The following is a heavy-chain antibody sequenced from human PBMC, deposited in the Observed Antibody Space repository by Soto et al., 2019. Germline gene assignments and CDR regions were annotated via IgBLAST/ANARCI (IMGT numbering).Heavy chain of an antibody. J-gene: IGHJ6*02. CDR3: ARWVYSEYYYYYVMDF. CDR1: GYTFTSYG. D-gene: IGHD2-8*01. V-gene: IGHV1-18*01. CDR2: ISAYNGNT. Sequence: SVKVTCKASGYTFTSYGISWVRQAPGQGLEWMGWISAYNGNTNYAQKLQGRVTMTTDTSTSTAYMELRSLRSDDTAVYYCARWVYSEYYYYYVMDFWGQGTSVT.